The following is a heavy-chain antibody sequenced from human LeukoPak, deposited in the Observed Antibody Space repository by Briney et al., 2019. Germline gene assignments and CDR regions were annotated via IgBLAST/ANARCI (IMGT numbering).Heavy chain of an antibody. CDR3: AGSSHQRNWFDL. CDR1: GYTFTIHY. Sequence: ASVTVSFKASGYTFTIHYIHWEWQAPGQGLEWMGIIAPGGGITRNAQKFQDRVTMSRDSSTSTVYMELSSLTSGDTAVYYCAGSSHQRNWFDLWGQGTLVSVS. V-gene: IGHV1-46*01. J-gene: IGHJ5*02. D-gene: IGHD3-10*01. CDR2: IAPGGGIT.